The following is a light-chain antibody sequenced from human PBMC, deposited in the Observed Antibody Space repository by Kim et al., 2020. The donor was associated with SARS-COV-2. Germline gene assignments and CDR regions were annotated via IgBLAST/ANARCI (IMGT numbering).Light chain of an antibody. Sequence: PGEDATLSCRPSHNVDISLAWYQQTPGQAPRLLIYDAAIRAAGVPDRFSASGSGTDFTLTIDSLAPEDFAIYYCQQRGNWPPALTFGGGTKVDIK. CDR3: QQRGNWPPALT. V-gene: IGKV3-11*01. J-gene: IGKJ4*01. CDR2: DAA. CDR1: HNVDIS.